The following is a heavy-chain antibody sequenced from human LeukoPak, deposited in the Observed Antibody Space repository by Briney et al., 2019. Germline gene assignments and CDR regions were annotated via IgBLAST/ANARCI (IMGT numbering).Heavy chain of an antibody. J-gene: IGHJ3*02. Sequence: ASVKVSCKASGYTFTSYGISWVRQAPGQGLEWMGWISAYNGNTNYAQKLQGRVTMTTDTSTSTAYMELRSLRSDDTAVYYCARAPKYSGSYGDAFDIWGQGTMVTVSS. CDR1: GYTFTSYG. D-gene: IGHD1-26*01. CDR2: ISAYNGNT. V-gene: IGHV1-18*01. CDR3: ARAPKYSGSYGDAFDI.